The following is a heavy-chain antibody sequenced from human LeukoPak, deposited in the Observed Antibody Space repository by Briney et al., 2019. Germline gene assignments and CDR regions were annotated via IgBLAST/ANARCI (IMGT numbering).Heavy chain of an antibody. V-gene: IGHV4-59*08. CDR2: IFSSGST. D-gene: IGHD2-15*01. CDR3: ARHEAATKIFDY. Sequence: SETLSLTCTVSGGSISGYYWSWIRQPPGKGLEWTGEIFSSGSTKDNPSLTSRVTISVGTSKNQFSLRLTSVTAADTAMYYCARHEAATKIFDYWGQGTLVTVSS. CDR1: GGSISGYY. J-gene: IGHJ4*02.